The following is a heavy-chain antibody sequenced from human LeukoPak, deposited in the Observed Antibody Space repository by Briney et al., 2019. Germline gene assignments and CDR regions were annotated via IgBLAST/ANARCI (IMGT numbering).Heavy chain of an antibody. J-gene: IGHJ5*02. CDR3: ARDHADTARAGWFDP. D-gene: IGHD5-18*01. CDR1: GGSISSGGYY. Sequence: SETLSLTCTVSGGSISSGGYYWSWIRQPPGKGLEWIGYIYHSGSTYYNPSLKSRVTISVDRSKNQFSLKLSSVTAADTAVYYCARDHADTARAGWFDPWGQGTLVTVSS. V-gene: IGHV4-30-2*01. CDR2: IYHSGST.